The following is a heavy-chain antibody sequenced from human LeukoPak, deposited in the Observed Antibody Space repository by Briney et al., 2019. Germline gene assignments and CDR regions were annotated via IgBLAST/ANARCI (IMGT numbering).Heavy chain of an antibody. Sequence: EASVKVSCKASGYTFSNYGISWVRQAPGQGLEWMGWISAYNGNTNYAQNLQGRVTMTTDTSTSTAYMELRSLRSDDTAVYCCARGSVRIAELGGDLWGQGTLVTVSS. CDR2: ISAYNGNT. J-gene: IGHJ5*02. V-gene: IGHV1-18*01. D-gene: IGHD6-13*01. CDR3: ARGSVRIAELGGDL. CDR1: GYTFSNYG.